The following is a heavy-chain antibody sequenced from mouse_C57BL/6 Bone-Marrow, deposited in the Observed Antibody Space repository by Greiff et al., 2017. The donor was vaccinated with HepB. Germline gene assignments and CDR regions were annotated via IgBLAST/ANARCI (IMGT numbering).Heavy chain of an antibody. CDR3: ARVAGSSPGWYFDV. CDR1: GYSITSGYY. CDR2: ISYDGSN. Sequence: EVQLVESGPGLVKPSQSLSLTCSVTGYSITSGYYWNWIRQFPGNQLEWMGYISYDGSNNYNPSLKNRISITRDTSKNQFFLKLNSVTTEDTATYYCARVAGSSPGWYFDVWGTGTTVTVSS. V-gene: IGHV3-6*01. D-gene: IGHD1-1*01. J-gene: IGHJ1*03.